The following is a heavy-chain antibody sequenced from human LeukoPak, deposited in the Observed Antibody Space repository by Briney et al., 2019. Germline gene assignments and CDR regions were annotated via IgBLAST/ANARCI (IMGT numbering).Heavy chain of an antibody. J-gene: IGHJ4*02. V-gene: IGHV3-53*01. CDR1: GFTFSSYS. D-gene: IGHD6-13*01. Sequence: GGSLRLSCAASGFTFSSYSMNWVRQAPGKGLEWVSVIYSGGRTYYADSVKGRFTISRDNSKNTLYLQMNSLRAEDTAVYYCARRGGYTVDYWGQGTLVTVSS. CDR2: IYSGGRT. CDR3: ARRGGYTVDY.